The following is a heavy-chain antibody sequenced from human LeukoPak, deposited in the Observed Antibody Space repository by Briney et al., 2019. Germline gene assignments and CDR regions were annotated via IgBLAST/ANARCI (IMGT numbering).Heavy chain of an antibody. CDR3: ATGASAIDSSALLFDY. D-gene: IGHD3-22*01. J-gene: IGHJ4*02. Sequence: GGSLRLSCAASGFTFSSYWMHWVRQAPGKGLVWVSRINSDGSSTSYADSVKGQFTISRDNAKNTLYLQMNSLTAEDTALYYCATGASAIDSSALLFDYWGQGTLVTVSS. V-gene: IGHV3-74*01. CDR2: INSDGSST. CDR1: GFTFSSYW.